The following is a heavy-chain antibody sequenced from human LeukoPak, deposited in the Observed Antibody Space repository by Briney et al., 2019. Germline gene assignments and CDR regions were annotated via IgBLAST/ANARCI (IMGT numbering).Heavy chain of an antibody. V-gene: IGHV1-2*04. J-gene: IGHJ4*02. Sequence: ASVKVSCKASGYTFTGYYMDWVRQAPGQGLEWMGWINPNSGGTNYAQKFQGWVTMTRDTSISTAYMELSRLRSDDTAVYYCARAYCTNGVCYFDYWGQGTLVTVSS. CDR2: INPNSGGT. D-gene: IGHD2-8*01. CDR1: GYTFTGYY. CDR3: ARAYCTNGVCYFDY.